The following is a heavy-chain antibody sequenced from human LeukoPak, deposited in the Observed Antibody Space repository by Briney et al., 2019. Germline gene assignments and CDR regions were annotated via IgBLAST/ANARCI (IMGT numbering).Heavy chain of an antibody. Sequence: GGSLRLSCAASGFTVSSNYMSWVRQAPGKGLEWVSVIYSGGSTYYADSVKGRFTISRDNSKNTLYLQMNSLRAEDTAVYYCARVLSGAGSYYNYWGQGTLVTVSS. CDR3: ARVLSGAGSYYNY. CDR1: GFTVSSNY. V-gene: IGHV3-53*01. CDR2: IYSGGST. J-gene: IGHJ4*02. D-gene: IGHD3-10*01.